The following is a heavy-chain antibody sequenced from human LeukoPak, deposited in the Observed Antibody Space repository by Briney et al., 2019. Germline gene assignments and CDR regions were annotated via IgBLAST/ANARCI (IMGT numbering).Heavy chain of an antibody. D-gene: IGHD2-2*02. Sequence: GGSLRLSCAASGFTFGSYGMPWVRQAPGKGLEWVAVIWYDGSNKYYADSVKGRFTISRDNSKNTLYLQMNSLRAEDTAVYYCARDRGYCSSTSCYTELLSYWFDPWGQGTLVTVSS. J-gene: IGHJ5*02. CDR1: GFTFGSYG. CDR2: IWYDGSNK. CDR3: ARDRGYCSSTSCYTELLSYWFDP. V-gene: IGHV3-33*01.